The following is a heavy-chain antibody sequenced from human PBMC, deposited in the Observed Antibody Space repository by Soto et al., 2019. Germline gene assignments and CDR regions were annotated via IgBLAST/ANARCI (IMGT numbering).Heavy chain of an antibody. CDR1: GFTFSSYA. D-gene: IGHD3-10*01. J-gene: IGHJ4*02. V-gene: IGHV3-23*01. CDR2: ISGSGGST. Sequence: GGSLRLSCAASGFTFSSYAMSWVRQAPGKGLEWVSAISGSGGSTYYADSVKGRFTISRDNSKNTLYLQMNSLRAEDTAVYYCAKALYYYGSGSYYSPLDYWGQGTLVTVSS. CDR3: AKALYYYGSGSYYSPLDY.